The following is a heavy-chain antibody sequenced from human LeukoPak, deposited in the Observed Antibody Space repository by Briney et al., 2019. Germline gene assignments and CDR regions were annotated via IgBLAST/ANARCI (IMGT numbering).Heavy chain of an antibody. CDR3: AKDSDYSGQYYFYYGLHV. CDR1: GFTFSSYG. V-gene: IGHV3-23*01. J-gene: IGHJ6*02. D-gene: IGHD5-12*01. CDR2: INADGSTT. Sequence: GGSLRLSCAASGFTFSSYGMHWVRQPPGKGLEWVSSINADGSTTHYEDSVRGRFTISRDNSKSTLFLQMTSLRAEYTAVYYCAKDSDYSGQYYFYYGLHVWGQGATVTVSS.